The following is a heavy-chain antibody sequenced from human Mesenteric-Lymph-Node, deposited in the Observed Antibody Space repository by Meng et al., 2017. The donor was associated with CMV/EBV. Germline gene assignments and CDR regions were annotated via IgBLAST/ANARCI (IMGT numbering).Heavy chain of an antibody. CDR1: GFTFSSYS. V-gene: IGHV3-21*01. Sequence: GGSLRLSCAASGFTFSSYSMNWVRQAPGKGLEWVSSISSSSSYIYYADSVRGRFAISRDNAKNSLYMQMNSLRAEDTAVYYCARLFTTTFGHSFDIWGQGTMVTVSS. CDR2: ISSSSSYI. J-gene: IGHJ3*02. D-gene: IGHD1-14*01. CDR3: ARLFTTTFGHSFDI.